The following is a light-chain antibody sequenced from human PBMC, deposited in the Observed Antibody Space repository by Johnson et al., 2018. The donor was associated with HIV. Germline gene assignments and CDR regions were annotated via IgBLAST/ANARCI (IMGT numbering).Light chain of an antibody. Sequence: QSVLTQPPSVSAAPGQKVTISCSGGSSNIGNNYVSWYQQLPGTAPKLLIYDNNKRPSGIPDRFSGSKSGTSATLGITGLQTGDEADYYCGTWDNSLSAFYVFGTGTRVTVL. J-gene: IGLJ1*01. CDR3: GTWDNSLSAFYV. CDR2: DNN. CDR1: SSNIGNNY. V-gene: IGLV1-51*01.